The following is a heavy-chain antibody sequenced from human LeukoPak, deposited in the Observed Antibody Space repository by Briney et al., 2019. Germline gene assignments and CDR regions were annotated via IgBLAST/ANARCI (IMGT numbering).Heavy chain of an antibody. CDR3: AKSPPRQWLSDYYYLDV. J-gene: IGHJ6*03. D-gene: IGHD6-19*01. Sequence: SVKVSCKASGGTFSSYAFKWVRQAPGQGLEWMGGIIPIFGTANYAQKFQGRVTITTDESTNTAYMELSSLKSEDTAVYYCAKSPPRQWLSDYYYLDVWGKGTTVIVSS. V-gene: IGHV1-69*05. CDR2: IIPIFGTA. CDR1: GGTFSSYA.